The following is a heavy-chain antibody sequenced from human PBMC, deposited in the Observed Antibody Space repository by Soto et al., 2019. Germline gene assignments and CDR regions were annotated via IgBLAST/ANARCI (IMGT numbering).Heavy chain of an antibody. CDR2: IYNNETF. V-gene: IGHV4-61*01. CDR1: GASVSIGIVY. J-gene: IGHJ4*02. D-gene: IGHD6-19*01. Sequence: SETLSLTCSVSGASVSIGIVYWCWIRQPPGKGLEWIGFIYNNETFNYNPSLKSRVTLSVDTSKHQFSLKLSPVTAADTAVYYCARVPLRYSSSHNFDSWGQGALVTVSS. CDR3: ARVPLRYSSSHNFDS.